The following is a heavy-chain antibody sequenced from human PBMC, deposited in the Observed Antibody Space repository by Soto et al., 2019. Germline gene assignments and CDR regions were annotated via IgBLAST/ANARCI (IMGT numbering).Heavy chain of an antibody. V-gene: IGHV3-74*01. CDR1: GFTFSSDW. D-gene: IGHD2-8*02. CDR2: INMDGSVT. J-gene: IGHJ4*02. CDR3: ARGPRGVYGNDY. Sequence: EVQLVESGGGLVQPGGSLRPSCVASGFTFSSDWMHWVRQGAGKGLVWVSRINMDGSVTNYADSVKGRFTISRDNAKNTVYLQMNSLRVEDTAVYYCARGPRGVYGNDYWGQGALVTVSS.